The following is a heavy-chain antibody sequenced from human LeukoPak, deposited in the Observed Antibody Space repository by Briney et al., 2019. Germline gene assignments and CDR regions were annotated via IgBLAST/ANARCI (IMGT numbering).Heavy chain of an antibody. CDR3: SRIRPFGDFNLAY. D-gene: IGHD4-17*01. J-gene: IGHJ4*02. Sequence: GGSLRLSYAASGFNFGDAWMSWVRQAPGKGLEWVGRIKSKADGETTDYAAPVKGRFTMSRDDSKDTLYLQMNGLKSEDTAVYYCSRIRPFGDFNLAYWGQGTLVTVSS. CDR2: IKSKADGETT. CDR1: GFNFGDAW. V-gene: IGHV3-15*01.